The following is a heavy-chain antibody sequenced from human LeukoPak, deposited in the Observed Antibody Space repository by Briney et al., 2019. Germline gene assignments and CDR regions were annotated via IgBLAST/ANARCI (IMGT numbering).Heavy chain of an antibody. V-gene: IGHV3-21*01. CDR3: ARDPKSYGSGSYPYFDY. Sequence: GGSLRLSCAASGFTFSSYSMNWVRQAPGKGLEWVAFISSASSYIYYADSVEGRFTISRDNAKNSLCLQMNSLRAEDTAVYYCARDPKSYGSGSYPYFDYWGQGILVTVSS. CDR1: GFTFSSYS. J-gene: IGHJ4*02. D-gene: IGHD3-10*01. CDR2: ISSASSYI.